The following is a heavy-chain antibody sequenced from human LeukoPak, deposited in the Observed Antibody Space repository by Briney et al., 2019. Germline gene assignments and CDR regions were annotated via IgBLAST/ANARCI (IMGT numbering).Heavy chain of an antibody. CDR1: GGSFSGYY. CDR3: ARVPPPELWFGDLTPGHYYYYMDV. CDR2: IYYSGRT. Sequence: SETLSLTCAVYGGSFSGYYWSWIRQPPGKGLEWIGFIYYSGRTNYSPSLKSRVSISVDTSKNQLSLKLTSVTAADTAVYYCARVPPPELWFGDLTPGHYYYYMDVWGKGTTVTFSS. V-gene: IGHV4-59*01. J-gene: IGHJ6*03. D-gene: IGHD3-10*01.